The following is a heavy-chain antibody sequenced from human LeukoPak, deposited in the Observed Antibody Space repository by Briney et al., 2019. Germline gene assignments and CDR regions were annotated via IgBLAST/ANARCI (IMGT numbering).Heavy chain of an antibody. CDR1: GFTFSSYW. CDR3: ARDEIAAEVSD. V-gene: IGHV3-74*01. CDR2: IESDGSST. D-gene: IGHD2-21*01. J-gene: IGHJ4*02. Sequence: GGSLRLSCAASGFTFSSYWMHWVRQAPGKGLVWVSRIESDGSSTNYADSVKGRFTISRDNAKNTPYLQMNSLRAEDTAVYYCARDEIAAEVSDWGQGTLVTVSS.